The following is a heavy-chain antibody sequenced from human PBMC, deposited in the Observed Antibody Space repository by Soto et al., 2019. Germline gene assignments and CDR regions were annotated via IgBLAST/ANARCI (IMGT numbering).Heavy chain of an antibody. CDR2: IESKTDGGTT. CDR3: TTAVPWGGV. D-gene: IGHD3-3*01. J-gene: IGHJ6*02. V-gene: IGHV3-15*04. CDR1: GFTVSNAW. Sequence: VGSLRLACAASGFTVSNAWMSWVRQAPGKGLEWVGRIESKTDGGTTDYAAPVKGRFTISRDDSKNTLYLQMNSLKTEDTAVYYCTTAVPWGGVWGQGTTVTVSS.